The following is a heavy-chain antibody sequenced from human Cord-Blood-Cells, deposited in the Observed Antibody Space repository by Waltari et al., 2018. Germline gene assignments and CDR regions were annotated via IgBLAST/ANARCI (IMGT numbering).Heavy chain of an antibody. CDR2: INPNSGGT. CDR3: ARDPIEIAAAGTGAFDI. Sequence: VQLVQSGAEVKKPGASVKVSCKASGSTFTGSFIPWVRQALGQGLEWMGWINPNSGGTNYAQKFQGRVTMTRDTSISTAYMELSRLRSDDTAVYYCARDPIEIAAAGTGAFDIWGQGTMVTVSS. J-gene: IGHJ3*02. D-gene: IGHD6-13*01. CDR1: GSTFTGSF. V-gene: IGHV1-2*02.